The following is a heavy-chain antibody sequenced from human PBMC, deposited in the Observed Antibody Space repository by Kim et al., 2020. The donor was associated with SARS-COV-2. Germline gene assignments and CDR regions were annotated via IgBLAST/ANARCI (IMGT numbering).Heavy chain of an antibody. Sequence: YIPSFQGNVTISADTSSSTAYLQWSSLKASDTAMYYCARPGFGESAFDIWGQGTMVTVSS. CDR3: ARPGFGESAFDI. V-gene: IGHV5-10-1*01. D-gene: IGHD3-10*01. J-gene: IGHJ3*02.